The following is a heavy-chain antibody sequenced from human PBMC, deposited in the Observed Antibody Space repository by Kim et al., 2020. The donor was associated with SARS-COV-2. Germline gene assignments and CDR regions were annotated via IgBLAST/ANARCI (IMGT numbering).Heavy chain of an antibody. D-gene: IGHD2-21*02. CDR1: GYTFTSYG. V-gene: IGHV1-18*01. CDR2: ISAYNGNT. CDR3: ARDPCGGDCLPHYYYYGMDV. Sequence: ASVKVSCKASGYTFTSYGISWVRQAPGQGLEWMGWISAYNGNTNYAQKLQGRVTMTTDTSTSTAYMELRSLRSDDTAVYYCARDPCGGDCLPHYYYYGMDVWGQGTTVTVSS. J-gene: IGHJ6*02.